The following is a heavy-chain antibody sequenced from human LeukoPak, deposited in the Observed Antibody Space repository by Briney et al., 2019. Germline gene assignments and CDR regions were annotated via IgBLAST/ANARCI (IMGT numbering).Heavy chain of an antibody. CDR2: ISAYNGNT. V-gene: IGHV1-18*01. D-gene: IGHD6-6*01. CDR1: GYTFTSYG. CDR3: ARTPKYSSSPVRSNWFDP. J-gene: IGHJ5*02. Sequence: GASVKVSCKASGYTFTSYGISWLRQAPGQGLEWMGWISAYNGNTNYAQKLQGRVTMSRDTSTSTAYMELMSLRSDDTAVYYCARTPKYSSSPVRSNWFDPWGQGTLVTVSS.